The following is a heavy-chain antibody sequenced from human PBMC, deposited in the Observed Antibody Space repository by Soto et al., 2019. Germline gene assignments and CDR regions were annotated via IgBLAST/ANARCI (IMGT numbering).Heavy chain of an antibody. D-gene: IGHD6-13*01. CDR2: IDTISGDM. J-gene: IGHJ6*02. V-gene: IGHV3-48*02. CDR3: ARVTAAGTGYYAMDV. Sequence: GGSLRLSCAASGFNFGSYYMSWVRQAPGKGLEWVSYIDTISGDMYYADSMKGRFTISRDNAQKSLYLQMDSLRDEDTAVYYCARVTAAGTGYYAMDVWGQGTTVTVSS. CDR1: GFNFGSYY.